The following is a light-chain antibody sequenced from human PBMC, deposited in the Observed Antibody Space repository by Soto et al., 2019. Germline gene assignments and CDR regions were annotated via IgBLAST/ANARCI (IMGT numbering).Light chain of an antibody. Sequence: AIQMTQSPSSLSASVGARVTITCRASQDISDDVGWYQQTPGKAPKLLISGASRLQSGVPSRFSGSGSGAAFTLTITGLRPEDSATYYCLQNHNYPRTFGQGTKVEI. CDR2: GAS. CDR1: QDISDD. J-gene: IGKJ1*01. CDR3: LQNHNYPRT. V-gene: IGKV1-6*01.